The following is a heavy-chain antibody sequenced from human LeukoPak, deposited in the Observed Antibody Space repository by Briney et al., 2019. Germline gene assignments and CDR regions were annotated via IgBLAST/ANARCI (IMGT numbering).Heavy chain of an antibody. CDR2: IHASGPT. V-gene: IGHV4-4*09. CDR3: ARHDASIAARPFDN. J-gene: IGHJ4*02. D-gene: IGHD6-6*01. CDR1: GGSISTYY. Sequence: SETLSLTCTVSGGSISTYYWSWIRRPPGKGLEWIAYIHASGPTNYNPSLKSRITITVDTSKNQFSLKLSSVTAADTAVYYCARHDASIAARPFDNWGQGTLVTVSS.